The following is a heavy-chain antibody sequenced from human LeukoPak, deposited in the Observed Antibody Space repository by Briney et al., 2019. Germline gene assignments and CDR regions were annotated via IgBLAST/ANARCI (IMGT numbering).Heavy chain of an antibody. J-gene: IGHJ6*03. V-gene: IGHV3-64*01. CDR1: GFTFSSYA. CDR2: ISSSGGST. D-gene: IGHD3-10*01. Sequence: GGSLRLSCAASGFTFSSYAMHWVRQAPGKGLEYVSAISSSGGSTYYANSVKGRFTISRDNSKNTLYLQMGSLRAEDRAVYYCARVARATMVRGVDYYYYMDVWGKGTTVTISS. CDR3: ARVARATMVRGVDYYYYMDV.